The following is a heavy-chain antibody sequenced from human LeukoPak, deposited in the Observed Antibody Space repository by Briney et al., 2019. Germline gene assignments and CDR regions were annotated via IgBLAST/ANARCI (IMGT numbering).Heavy chain of an antibody. CDR1: GGSISSSSYY. Sequence: PSETLSLTCTVTGGSISSSSYYWGWIRQPPGKGRVWIGSIYYSGSTCYTPSLKSRVTISLDTSKNQFSLKLSSVTAADTAVYYCARLVDFWSGSVRFDPWGQGTLVTVSS. J-gene: IGHJ5*02. CDR2: IYYSGST. D-gene: IGHD3-3*01. CDR3: ARLVDFWSGSVRFDP. V-gene: IGHV4-39*01.